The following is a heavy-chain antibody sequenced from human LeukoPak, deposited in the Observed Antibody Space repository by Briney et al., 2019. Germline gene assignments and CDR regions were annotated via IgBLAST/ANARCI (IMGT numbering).Heavy chain of an antibody. CDR2: ISYDGSNK. Sequence: GGSLRLSCAASGFTFSSYAMHWVRQAPGKGLEWVAVISYDGSNKYYADSVKGRFTISRDNSKNTLYLQMNSLRAEDTAVYYCAKDAKYCSGGSCINYWGQGTLVTVSS. CDR3: AKDAKYCSGGSCINY. D-gene: IGHD2-15*01. V-gene: IGHV3-30*04. J-gene: IGHJ4*02. CDR1: GFTFSSYA.